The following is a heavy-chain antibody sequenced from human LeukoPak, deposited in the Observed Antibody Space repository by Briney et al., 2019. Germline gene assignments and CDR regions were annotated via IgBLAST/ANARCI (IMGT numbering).Heavy chain of an antibody. V-gene: IGHV1-8*01. CDR1: GYTFTNYD. J-gene: IGHJ2*01. CDR2: MSPNSGNT. Sequence: ASVKVSCKTSGYTFTNYDINWVRQATGQGLEWMGWMSPNSGNTGYAQKFQGRVTMTRDTSISTAYMELNSLRSEDTAVYYCTSGPPEWGFDLWGRGTLVTVSS. CDR3: TSGPPEWGFDL. D-gene: IGHD1-14*01.